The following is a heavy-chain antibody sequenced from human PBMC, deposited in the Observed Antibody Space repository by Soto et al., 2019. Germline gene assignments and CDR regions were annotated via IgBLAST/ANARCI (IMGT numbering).Heavy chain of an antibody. Sequence: PGGSLRLSCSASGFTFSSYAMHWVRQAPGKGLEYVSSISTNGGSTHYADSVKGRFTISRDNSKNTLYLQMNSLRAEDTAVYYCAKAGYRGAFDIWGQGTMVTVSS. CDR3: AKAGYRGAFDI. CDR2: ISTNGGST. J-gene: IGHJ3*02. D-gene: IGHD6-13*01. V-gene: IGHV3-64*04. CDR1: GFTFSSYA.